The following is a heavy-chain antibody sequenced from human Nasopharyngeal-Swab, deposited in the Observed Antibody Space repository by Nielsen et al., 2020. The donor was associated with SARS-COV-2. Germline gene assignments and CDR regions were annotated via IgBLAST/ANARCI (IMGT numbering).Heavy chain of an antibody. D-gene: IGHD5-24*01. CDR1: GFSLSNPRMG. V-gene: IGHV2-26*01. CDR3: ARPLNGLYRDEDCDI. J-gene: IGHJ3*02. CDR2: IFSNVER. Sequence: SGPTLVTPTETLTLTCTVSGFSLSNPRMGVSWFRQPPGKALECPAHIFSNVERSYNPSLKSRLTISKDTSKSQVVLSMTNVDPLDTATYYCARPLNGLYRDEDCDIWGQGTVVTVSS.